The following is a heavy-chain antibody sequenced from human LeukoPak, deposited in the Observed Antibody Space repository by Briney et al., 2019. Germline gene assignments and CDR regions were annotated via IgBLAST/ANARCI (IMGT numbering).Heavy chain of an antibody. CDR2: ISGSGGST. CDR3: AKDRNYYYGSGILIPA. J-gene: IGHJ4*02. CDR1: GFTFSSYA. V-gene: IGHV3-23*01. D-gene: IGHD3-10*01. Sequence: GGSLRLSCAASGFTFSSYAMSWVRQAPGKGLEWVSAISGSGGSTYYADSVKGRFTISRDNSKNTLYLQMNSLRAEDTAVYYCAKDRNYYYGSGILIPAWGQGTLVTVSS.